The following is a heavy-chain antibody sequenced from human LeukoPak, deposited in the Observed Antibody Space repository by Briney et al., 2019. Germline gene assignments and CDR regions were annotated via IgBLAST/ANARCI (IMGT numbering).Heavy chain of an antibody. J-gene: IGHJ4*02. V-gene: IGHV3-30*18. D-gene: IGHD1-26*01. Sequence: WGSLRLSCAASGFTFSSYGMHWVRQAPGKGLEWVGVISYVGSNKYYADTLKGRVTISRDHSKNTLYLQMNSLRAEDTAVYYCAKSSGGIVGATDIWGQGTLVTVSS. CDR3: AKSSGGIVGATDI. CDR2: ISYVGSNK. CDR1: GFTFSSYG.